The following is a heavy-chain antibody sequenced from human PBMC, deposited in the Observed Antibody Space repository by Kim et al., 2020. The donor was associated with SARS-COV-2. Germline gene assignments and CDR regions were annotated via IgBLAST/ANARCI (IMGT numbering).Heavy chain of an antibody. J-gene: IGHJ5*02. CDR3: ARHPAGLPNWFDP. D-gene: IGHD5-18*01. CDR2: IYYSGST. V-gene: IGHV4-59*08. CDR1: GGSISGYY. Sequence: SETLSLTCTVSGGSISGYYWSWIRQPPGKGLEWIGYIYYSGSTNYNPSLKSRVTISVDTSKNLFSLKLSSVTAADTAVYYCARHPAGLPNWFDPWGQGTL.